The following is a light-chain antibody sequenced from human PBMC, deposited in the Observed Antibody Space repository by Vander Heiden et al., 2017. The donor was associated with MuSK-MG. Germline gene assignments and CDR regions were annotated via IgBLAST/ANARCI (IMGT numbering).Light chain of an antibody. Sequence: QSALTQPASVSGSPGQSITISCTGTSSDVGAYTYVSWYQQHPGKAPKLMIYEVSDRPSGVSNRFSGSKSGNTASLTISGLQAEDEADYYCSSYTTSITLVFGTGTKVTVL. CDR1: SSDVGAYTY. J-gene: IGLJ1*01. CDR3: SSYTTSITLV. CDR2: EVS. V-gene: IGLV2-14*01.